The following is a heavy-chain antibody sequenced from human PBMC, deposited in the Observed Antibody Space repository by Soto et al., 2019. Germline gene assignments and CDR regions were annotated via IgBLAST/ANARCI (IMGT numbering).Heavy chain of an antibody. J-gene: IGHJ6*02. Sequence: QVQLQQWGAGLLKPSETLSLTCGVYGGSFSGYYWSWIRQPPGKGLEWIGEVNHSGSTNYNPSLKSRGTISVDXXKXQXXLKLSSVTAADAALYYCARKYLPYYGSGSPYGMDVWGQGTTVTVSS. CDR2: VNHSGST. CDR1: GGSFSGYY. CDR3: ARKYLPYYGSGSPYGMDV. V-gene: IGHV4-34*01. D-gene: IGHD3-10*01.